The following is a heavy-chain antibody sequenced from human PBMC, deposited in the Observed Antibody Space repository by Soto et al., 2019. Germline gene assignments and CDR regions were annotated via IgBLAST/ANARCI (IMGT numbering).Heavy chain of an antibody. Sequence: QVHLVESGGGVVQPGRSLGLSCAASGLTFSNYAMHWVRQAPGKGLEWVAFISYDGTNRCYPDSVKGRFTISRDNSTNSLYLQMNSLKTQDTAVYYCARESSSTVTSGGGGSAMYYWGQGPLVTLSS. CDR1: GLTFSNYA. CDR3: ARESSSTVTSGGGGSAMYY. CDR2: ISYDGTNR. J-gene: IGHJ4*02. D-gene: IGHD4-17*01. V-gene: IGHV3-30-3*01.